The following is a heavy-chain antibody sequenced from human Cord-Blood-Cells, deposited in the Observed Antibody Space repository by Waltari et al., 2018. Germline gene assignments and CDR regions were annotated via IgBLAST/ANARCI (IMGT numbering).Heavy chain of an antibody. Sequence: QVQLQESGPGLVKPSETLSITCAVSGYSISSGYYWGWIRQPPGKGLEWIGSIYHSGSTYYNPSLKSRVTISVDTSKNQFSLKLSSVTAADTAVYYCATPGYGDAFDIWGQGTMVTVSS. CDR1: GYSISSGYY. V-gene: IGHV4-38-2*01. D-gene: IGHD5-18*01. CDR3: ATPGYGDAFDI. J-gene: IGHJ3*02. CDR2: IYHSGST.